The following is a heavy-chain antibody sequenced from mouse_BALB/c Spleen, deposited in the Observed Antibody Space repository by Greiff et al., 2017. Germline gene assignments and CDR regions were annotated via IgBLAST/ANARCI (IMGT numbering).Heavy chain of an antibody. Sequence: VQLKESGAELVKPGASVKLSCTASGFNIKDTYMHWVKQRPEQGLEWIGRIDPANGNTKYDPKFQGKATITADTSSNTAYLQLSSLTSEDTAVYYCARYRYDGPWFAYWGQGTLVTVSA. D-gene: IGHD2-14*01. CDR1: GFNIKDTY. J-gene: IGHJ3*01. CDR2: IDPANGNT. CDR3: ARYRYDGPWFAY. V-gene: IGHV14-3*02.